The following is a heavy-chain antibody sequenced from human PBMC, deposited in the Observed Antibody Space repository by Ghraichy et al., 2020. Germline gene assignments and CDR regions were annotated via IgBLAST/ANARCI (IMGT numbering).Heavy chain of an antibody. J-gene: IGHJ1*01. CDR3: AKDGHGGGSRYFQH. D-gene: IGHD4-23*01. CDR2: INWNGGST. Sequence: GGSLRLSCAASGFTFGDYGMSWVRQAPGKGLEWVSSINWNGGSTGYAASVKGRFTISRDTAKNSLYLQMNSLRAEDTALYYCAKDGHGGGSRYFQHWGQGTLVTVSS. V-gene: IGHV3-20*04. CDR1: GFTFGDYG.